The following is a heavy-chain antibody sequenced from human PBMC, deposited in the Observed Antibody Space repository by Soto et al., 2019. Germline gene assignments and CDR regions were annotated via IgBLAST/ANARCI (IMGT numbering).Heavy chain of an antibody. Sequence: QVHLVESGGGVVQPGTSLRVSCVGSGFTFRSYVMHWVRQAPGKGLEWVALTSYDGSDKYYDDSVRGRFTISRDNSRNTVDLQRDSERLEDTALYYCARWGTTGGLDVWGQGTLVSVSS. CDR1: GFTFRSYV. J-gene: IGHJ1*01. V-gene: IGHV3-30*19. D-gene: IGHD3-16*01. CDR2: TSYDGSDK. CDR3: ARWGTTGGLDV.